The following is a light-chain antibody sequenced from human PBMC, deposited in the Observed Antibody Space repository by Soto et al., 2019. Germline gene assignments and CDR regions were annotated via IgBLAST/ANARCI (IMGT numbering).Light chain of an antibody. J-gene: IGLJ1*01. CDR3: NSYTSKSTGV. CDR1: SSDVGGYNY. V-gene: IGLV2-14*01. Sequence: QSALTQPASVSGSPGQSITISCTGTSSDVGGYNYVSWYQQHPGKDPKLIIYEVSNRPSGGSNRFSGSKSGNTASLTISGLQAEDEADYYCNSYTSKSTGVFGTGTKLTVL. CDR2: EVS.